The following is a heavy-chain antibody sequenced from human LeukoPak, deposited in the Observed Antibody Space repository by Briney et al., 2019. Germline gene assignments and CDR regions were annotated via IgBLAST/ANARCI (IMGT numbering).Heavy chain of an antibody. J-gene: IGHJ1*01. CDR2: INPNSGGT. V-gene: IGHV1-2*06. CDR1: GYTFTGYY. Sequence: ASVKVSCKASGYTFTGYYMHWVRQAPGLGLEWMGRINPNSGGTNYAQKFQGRVTMTRDTSISTAYMELSRLRSDDTAVYYCASDSHIVVVTAIHRYFQHWGQGTLVTVSS. CDR3: ASDSHIVVVTAIHRYFQH. D-gene: IGHD2-21*02.